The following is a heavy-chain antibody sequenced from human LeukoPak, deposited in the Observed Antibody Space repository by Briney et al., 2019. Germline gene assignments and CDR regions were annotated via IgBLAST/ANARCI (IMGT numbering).Heavy chain of an antibody. J-gene: IGHJ4*02. D-gene: IGHD6-19*01. CDR3: AKDTAVAGAYYFDY. V-gene: IGHV3-23*01. CDR2: ISGSGGST. Sequence: PGGSLRLSCAASGFTFSSYAMSWARQAPGKGLEWVSAISGSGGSTYYADSVKGRFTISRDNSKNTLYLQMNSLRAEDTAVYYCAKDTAVAGAYYFDYWGQGTLVTVSS. CDR1: GFTFSSYA.